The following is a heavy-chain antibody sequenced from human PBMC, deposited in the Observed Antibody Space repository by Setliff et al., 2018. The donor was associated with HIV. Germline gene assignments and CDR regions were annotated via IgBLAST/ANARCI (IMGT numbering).Heavy chain of an antibody. Sequence: SGGSLRLSCAASGFTFSSYGMHWVRQAPGKGLEWVAVISYDGSNKYYADSVKGRFTISRDNSKNTLYLQMNSLRAEDTAVYYCAKDRYSSGWSPLDYWGQGTLVTVSS. CDR1: GFTFSSYG. D-gene: IGHD6-19*01. CDR3: AKDRYSSGWSPLDY. J-gene: IGHJ4*02. V-gene: IGHV3-30*18. CDR2: ISYDGSNK.